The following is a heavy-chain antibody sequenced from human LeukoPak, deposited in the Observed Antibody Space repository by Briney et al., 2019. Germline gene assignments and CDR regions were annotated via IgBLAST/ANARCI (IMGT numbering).Heavy chain of an antibody. CDR1: GFTFSNYA. J-gene: IGHJ4*02. D-gene: IGHD1-26*01. V-gene: IGHV3-7*05. CDR3: ARGSGIVGG. CDR2: IKQDGSEK. Sequence: QTGGSLRLSCAASGFTFSNYAMTWVRQAPGRGLEWVANIKQDGSEKDYVDSVKGRFTISRDNAKNSLYLQMNSLRAEDTAVYYCARGSGIVGGWGQGTLVTVSS.